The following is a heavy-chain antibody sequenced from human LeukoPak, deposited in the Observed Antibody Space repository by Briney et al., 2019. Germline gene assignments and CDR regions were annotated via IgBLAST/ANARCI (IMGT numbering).Heavy chain of an antibody. J-gene: IGHJ4*02. V-gene: IGHV1-18*01. CDR2: MNPNSGDT. D-gene: IGHD5-12*01. CDR1: GYTFTSYD. CDR3: ARVYSGHDSGY. Sequence: ASVKVSCKASGYTFTSYDINWVRQATGQGLEWMGWMNPNSGDTNYAQKLQGRVTMTTDTSTSTAYMELRSLRSDDTAVYYCARVYSGHDSGYWGQGTLVTVSS.